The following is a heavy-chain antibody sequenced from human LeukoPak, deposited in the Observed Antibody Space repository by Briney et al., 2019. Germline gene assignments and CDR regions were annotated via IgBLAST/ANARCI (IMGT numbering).Heavy chain of an antibody. D-gene: IGHD1-7*01. Sequence: PGGSLRLSCAASGFRFEDFAMFWVRQVSGKGLEWVSFISWSGAQLGYADFVEGRFTISRDNAKNTLYLQMDSLRAEDTAVYYCAKRRGLEVLYYYYMDVWGKGTTVTVSS. V-gene: IGHV3-9*01. J-gene: IGHJ6*03. CDR1: GFRFEDFA. CDR2: ISWSGAQL. CDR3: AKRRGLEVLYYYYMDV.